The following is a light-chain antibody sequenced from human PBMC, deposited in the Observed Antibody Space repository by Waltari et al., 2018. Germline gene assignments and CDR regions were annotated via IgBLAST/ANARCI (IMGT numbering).Light chain of an antibody. V-gene: IGKV1-5*03. CDR3: QQYKSYPPT. CDR1: QSISTW. Sequence: DIQMTQSPSTLSASVGDRVTITCRTSQSISTWLAWYQQKPGKAPKLLIYKASSLENEVPSRFSGSGSVTEFTLTISSLQPDDFATFYCQQYKSYPPTVDGGTKVDIK. CDR2: KAS. J-gene: IGKJ4*01.